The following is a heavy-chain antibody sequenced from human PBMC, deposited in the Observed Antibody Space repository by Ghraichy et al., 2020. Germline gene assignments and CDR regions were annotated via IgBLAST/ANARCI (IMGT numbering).Heavy chain of an antibody. CDR1: GFTFSSYA. V-gene: IGHV3-23*01. J-gene: IGHJ3*02. CDR3: AKDRGRYSSSSAAFDI. CDR2: ISGSGGST. Sequence: LSLTCAASGFTFSSYAMSWVRQAPGKGLEWVSAISGSGGSTYYADSVKGRFTISRDNSKNTLYLQMNSLRAEDTAVYYCAKDRGRYSSSSAAFDIWGHGTMVTVSS. D-gene: IGHD6-6*01.